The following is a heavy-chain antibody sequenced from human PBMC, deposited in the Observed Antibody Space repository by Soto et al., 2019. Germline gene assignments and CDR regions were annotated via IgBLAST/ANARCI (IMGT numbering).Heavy chain of an antibody. V-gene: IGHV3-23*01. D-gene: IGHD3-3*01. CDR1: GFSFGSYA. CDR3: ARWSYLDY. Sequence: TGGSLRLSCAASGFSFGSYALSWVRQAPGKGLEWVSTISGSDGKTFYADPVKGRFSISRDTSQSTLYLQMNSLRADDTAMYYCARWSYLDYWGQGTRVTVSS. J-gene: IGHJ4*02. CDR2: ISGSDGKT.